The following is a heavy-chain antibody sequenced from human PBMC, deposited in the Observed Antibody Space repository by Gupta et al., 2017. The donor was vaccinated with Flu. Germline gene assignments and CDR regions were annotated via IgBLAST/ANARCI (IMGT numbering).Heavy chain of an antibody. J-gene: IGHJ6*02. D-gene: IGHD3-10*01. Sequence: APGKEREWVANIKRGGSEKNYRDSAKGRFTISRDNAKDSLFLYMTSLRAEDTAVYYCARYGFSFGLDLWGQGTTVTVSS. CDR3: ARYGFSFGLDL. V-gene: IGHV3-7*03. CDR2: IKRGGSEK.